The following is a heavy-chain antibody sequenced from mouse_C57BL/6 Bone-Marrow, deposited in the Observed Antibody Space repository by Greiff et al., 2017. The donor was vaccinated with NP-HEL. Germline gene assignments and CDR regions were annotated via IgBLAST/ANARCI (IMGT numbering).Heavy chain of an antibody. CDR3: AGDPWFAC. J-gene: IGHJ3*01. CDR2: IWRGGST. V-gene: IGHV2-5*01. Sequence: VQLQQSGPGLVQPSQSLSITCTVSGFSLTSYGVHWVRQSPGKGLEWLGVIWRGGSTDSNAAFMSSLSITKDNSMRHVVFKMNCLQADDTAIYYCAGDPWFACRGQGTLVTVSA. CDR1: GFSLTSYG.